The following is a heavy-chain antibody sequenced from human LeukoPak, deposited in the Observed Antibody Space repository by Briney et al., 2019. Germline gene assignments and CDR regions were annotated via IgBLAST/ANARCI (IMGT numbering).Heavy chain of an antibody. Sequence: GASVRVSCKASGYTFSIYGFSWVRQAPGQGLEWMGWISAYNGNTNYEQKLQGRVTMTTDTSTSTAYMELRSLRSDDTAVYYCASLKNSYDSSGYLVTDAFDIWGQGTMVTVSS. CDR3: ASLKNSYDSSGYLVTDAFDI. V-gene: IGHV1-18*01. J-gene: IGHJ3*02. CDR2: ISAYNGNT. CDR1: GYTFSIYG. D-gene: IGHD3-22*01.